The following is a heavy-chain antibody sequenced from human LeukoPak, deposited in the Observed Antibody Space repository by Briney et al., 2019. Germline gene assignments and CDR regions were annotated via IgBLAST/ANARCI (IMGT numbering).Heavy chain of an antibody. CDR3: ARQWQSTGFDY. V-gene: IGHV4-38-2*01. Sequence: SETLYITCAVSGYPIRSGYYWGWIRQPPGKGLEWIGSIYHSGSTHYNSSLKSRITISGDTSKNQFPLKLSSVTAADTAVYYCARQWQSTGFDYWGQGPLLTVSS. CDR2: IYHSGST. J-gene: IGHJ4*02. CDR1: GYPIRSGYY. D-gene: IGHD2-2*01.